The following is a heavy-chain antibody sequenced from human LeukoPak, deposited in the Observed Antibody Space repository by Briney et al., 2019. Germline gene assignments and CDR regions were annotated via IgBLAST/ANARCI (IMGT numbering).Heavy chain of an antibody. Sequence: SETLSLTCTVSGGSISSYYWSWIRQPPGKGLEWIAYISDIGSINYNPSLKSRVTISLDTSKNQFSLKLSSVTAADTAVYYCARHDYYDSSAYDAFDIWGQGTMVTVSS. CDR3: ARHDYYDSSAYDAFDI. V-gene: IGHV4-59*08. CDR2: ISDIGSI. CDR1: GGSISSYY. J-gene: IGHJ3*02. D-gene: IGHD3-22*01.